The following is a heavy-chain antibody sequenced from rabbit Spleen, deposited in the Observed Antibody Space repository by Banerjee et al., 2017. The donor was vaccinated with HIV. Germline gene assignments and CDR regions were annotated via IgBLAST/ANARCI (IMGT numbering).Heavy chain of an antibody. V-gene: IGHV1S47*01. J-gene: IGHJ4*01. CDR2: IYPGFGIT. CDR1: GIDLISNA. Sequence: QEQLKETGGGLVQPGGSLTLSCKASGIDLISNAMSWVRQAPGKGLEWIGDIYPGFGITNYANWVKGRFTISSDNAQNTVDLQMNSLTATDTATYFCARDLAGVIGWNFGWWGPGTLVTVS. D-gene: IGHD4-1*01. CDR3: ARDLAGVIGWNFGW.